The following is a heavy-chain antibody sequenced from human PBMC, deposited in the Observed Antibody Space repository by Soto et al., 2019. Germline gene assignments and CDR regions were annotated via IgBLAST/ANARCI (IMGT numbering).Heavy chain of an antibody. CDR2: ISNNGRT. Sequence: SETLSLTCTVSGDSIYSGYYYWSWIRQPPGEGLEWIGYISNNGRTNYSPSLKIRITLSIDTSKSQFSLRLRSVTAADLAVYYCAREWGDCGDGRCHLPFFDHWGRRSLVTVSS. D-gene: IGHD2-15*01. CDR3: AREWGDCGDGRCHLPFFDH. V-gene: IGHV4-30-4*01. J-gene: IGHJ4*02. CDR1: GDSIYSGYYY.